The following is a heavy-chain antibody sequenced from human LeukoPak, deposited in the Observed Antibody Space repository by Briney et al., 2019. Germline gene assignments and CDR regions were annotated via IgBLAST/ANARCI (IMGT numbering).Heavy chain of an antibody. CDR3: ARDKRQERWPDY. CDR1: GFTFSSYS. D-gene: IGHD5-24*01. V-gene: IGHV3-21*01. Sequence: GGSLRLSCAASGFTFSSYSMNWVRQAPGKGLEWVSSISSSSNYIYYADSVKGRFTISRDNAKNSLYLQMDSLRAEDTVVYYCARDKRQERWPDYWGQGTLVTVSS. CDR2: ISSSSNYI. J-gene: IGHJ4*02.